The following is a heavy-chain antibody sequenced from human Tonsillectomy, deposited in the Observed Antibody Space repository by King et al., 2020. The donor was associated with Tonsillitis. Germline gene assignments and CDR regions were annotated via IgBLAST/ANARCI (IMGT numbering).Heavy chain of an antibody. CDR1: GYTFTGYY. D-gene: IGHD3-9*01. CDR2: INPNNGGT. CDR3: ARAAPNDLDWLPTDIDY. Sequence: HAQLVQSGTEVKKPGASVKVSCKASGYTFTGYYMHWVRQAPGQGLEWMGWINPNNGGTNYAQKFQGRVSMTRDTSISTAYMELSRLTSDDTAVYHCARAAPNDLDWLPTDIDYWGQGTLVTVSS. J-gene: IGHJ4*02. V-gene: IGHV1-2*02.